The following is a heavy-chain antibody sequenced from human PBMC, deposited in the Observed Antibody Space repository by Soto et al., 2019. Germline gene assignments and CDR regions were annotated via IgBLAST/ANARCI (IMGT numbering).Heavy chain of an antibody. V-gene: IGHV3-23*01. CDR1: GFSFSSYA. J-gene: IGHJ4*02. Sequence: EVQLLQSGGGLVQPGGSLRLSCPSSGFSFSSYAMSWVRQAPGKGLEWVSGIGASGGSTYYTDSVKGRFTIARDSSKNTVYLQMNILRAEDTAVYFCAKDLGFSAPTAFDYWGLGTQVTVSS. CDR2: IGASGGST. D-gene: IGHD3-10*01. CDR3: AKDLGFSAPTAFDY.